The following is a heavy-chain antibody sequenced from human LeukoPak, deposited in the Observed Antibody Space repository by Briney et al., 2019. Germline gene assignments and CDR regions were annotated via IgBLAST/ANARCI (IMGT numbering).Heavy chain of an antibody. CDR1: GGSISSYY. V-gene: IGHV4-59*01. CDR3: ARSPYDFWSGYFNWFDP. Sequence: SETLSLTCTVSGGSISSYYWSRIRQPPGKGLEWIGYIYYSGSTNYNPSLKSRVTISVDTSKNQFSLKLSSVTAADTAVYYCARSPYDFWSGYFNWFDPWGQGTLVTVSS. J-gene: IGHJ5*02. D-gene: IGHD3-3*01. CDR2: IYYSGST.